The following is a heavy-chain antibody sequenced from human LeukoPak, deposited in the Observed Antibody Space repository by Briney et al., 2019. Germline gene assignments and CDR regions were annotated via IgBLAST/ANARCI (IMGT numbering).Heavy chain of an antibody. CDR2: NDRSCYYT. CDR3: GKEFSSGWFF. J-gene: IGHJ4*02. V-gene: IGHV3-23*01. Sequence: GLSLSLPCAASGFTYNTHAMPWVRQAPAKALEWVSSNDRSCYYTLYADSVKGRFTIPRDIPKDTLYLQLSGLRTEETAIYYCGKEFSSGWFFWGQGTLVSVSS. CDR1: GFTYNTHA. D-gene: IGHD6-19*01.